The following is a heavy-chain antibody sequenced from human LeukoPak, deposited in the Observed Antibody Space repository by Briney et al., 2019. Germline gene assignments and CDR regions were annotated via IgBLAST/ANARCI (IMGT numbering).Heavy chain of an antibody. CDR2: IYYSGST. CDR1: GGSISSYY. CDR3: ARHGRYGSGSYYPDY. V-gene: IGHV4-59*08. Sequence: SETLSLTCTVSGGSISSYYWSWIRQPPGKGLEWIGYIYYSGSTNYNPSLKSRVTISVDTSKNQFSLKLSSVTAADTAVYYCARHGRYGSGSYYPDYWGQGTLVTVSS. J-gene: IGHJ4*02. D-gene: IGHD3-10*01.